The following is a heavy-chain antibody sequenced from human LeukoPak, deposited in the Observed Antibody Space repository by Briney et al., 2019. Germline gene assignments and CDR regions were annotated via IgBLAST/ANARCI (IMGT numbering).Heavy chain of an antibody. V-gene: IGHV3-7*03. CDR1: GFTFSSYW. J-gene: IGHJ4*02. Sequence: GGSLRLSCAASGFTFSSYWMSWVRQAPGKGLEWVANIKQDGSEKYYVDSVKGRFTISRDNAKNSLYLQMNSLRAEDTAVYYCANHGGDTVVVPAAPEVIDYWGQGTLVTVSS. D-gene: IGHD2-2*01. CDR3: ANHGGDTVVVPAAPEVIDY. CDR2: IKQDGSEK.